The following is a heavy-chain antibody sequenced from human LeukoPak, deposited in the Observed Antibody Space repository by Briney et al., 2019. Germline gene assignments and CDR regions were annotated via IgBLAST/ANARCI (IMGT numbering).Heavy chain of an antibody. CDR3: ARALDY. CDR1: GFTFSNYW. J-gene: IGHJ4*02. CDR2: INQDGSEK. V-gene: IGHV3-7*01. Sequence: PGGSLRLPCEASGFTFSNYWMDWVRQAPGKGLEWVANINQDGSEKYYVESVKGRFTISRDNTKNSLFLQMNSLRVEDTAVYYCARALDYWGQGTLVTVSS.